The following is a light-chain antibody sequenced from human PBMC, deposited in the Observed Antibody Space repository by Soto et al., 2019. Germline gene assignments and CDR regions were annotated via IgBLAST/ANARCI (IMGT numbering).Light chain of an antibody. V-gene: IGKV1-39*01. CDR3: QQSYSTPPST. Sequence: DIQMTESPSTLSASVGDRVTITCRASQSISSWLAWYQQKPGKAPKLLXYAASSLQSGVPSRFSGSGSGTDLTLTISSLQTEDFATYYCQQSYSTPPSTFGQGTKVDI. J-gene: IGKJ1*01. CDR2: AAS. CDR1: QSISSW.